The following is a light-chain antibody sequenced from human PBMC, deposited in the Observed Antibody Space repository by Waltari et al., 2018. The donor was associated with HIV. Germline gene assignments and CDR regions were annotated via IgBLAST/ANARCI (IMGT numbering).Light chain of an antibody. CDR1: QSVLESSNNKNY. CDR3: QQYYSKPPT. J-gene: IGKJ1*01. Sequence: DIVMTQSPDSLAVSLGERATINCKSSQSVLESSNNKNYLAWYQKKPGQPPNLLSDWASTRESVVPDRVSGSGSGTDFTLTISSLHAEDVAVYYCQQYYSKPPTFGHGTKVEI. V-gene: IGKV4-1*01. CDR2: WAS.